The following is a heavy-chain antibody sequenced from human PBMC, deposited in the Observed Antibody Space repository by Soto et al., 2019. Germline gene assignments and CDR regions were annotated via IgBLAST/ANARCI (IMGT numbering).Heavy chain of an antibody. CDR1: GGTFSSYA. CDR3: ARGKSSFGVVNLPYYYYGMDV. CDR2: IIPIFGTA. J-gene: IGHJ6*02. V-gene: IGHV1-69*13. D-gene: IGHD3-3*01. Sequence: GASVKVSCKASGGTFSSYAISWVRQAPGQGLEWMGGIIPIFGTANYAQKFQGRVTITADESTSTAYMELSSLRSEDTAVYYCARGKSSFGVVNLPYYYYGMDVWGQGTTVTVSS.